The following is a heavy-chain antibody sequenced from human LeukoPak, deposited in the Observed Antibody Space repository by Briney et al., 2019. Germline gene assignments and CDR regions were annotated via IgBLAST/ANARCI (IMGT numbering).Heavy chain of an antibody. CDR1: GGSISSSSYY. CDR3: ARDHSGGYSSSWAYNPAATPNDY. CDR2: IYYSGST. V-gene: IGHV4-39*07. D-gene: IGHD6-13*01. J-gene: IGHJ4*02. Sequence: SETLSLTCTVSGGSISSSSYYWGWIRQPPGKGLEWIGSIYYSGSTYYNPSLKSRVTISVDTSKNQFSLKLSSVTAADTAVYYCARDHSGGYSSSWAYNPAATPNDYWGQGTLVTVSS.